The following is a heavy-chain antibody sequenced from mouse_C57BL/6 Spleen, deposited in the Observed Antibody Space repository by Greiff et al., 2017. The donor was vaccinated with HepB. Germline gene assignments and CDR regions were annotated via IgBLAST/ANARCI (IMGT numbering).Heavy chain of an antibody. CDR1: GYAFSSYW. J-gene: IGHJ4*01. CDR2: IYPGDGDT. Sequence: VKLQQSGAELVKPGASVKISCKASGYAFSSYWMNWVKQRPGKGLEWIGQIYPGDGDTNYNGKFKGKATLTADKSSSTAYMQLSSLTSEDSAVYFCARKGSYHAMDYWGQGTSVTVSS. V-gene: IGHV1-80*01. CDR3: ARKGSYHAMDY.